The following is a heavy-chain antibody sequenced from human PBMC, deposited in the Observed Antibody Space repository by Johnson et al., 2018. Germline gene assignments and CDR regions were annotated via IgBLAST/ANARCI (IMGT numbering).Heavy chain of an antibody. Sequence: EVQLVETGGGLVKXGGSXRLXCKASGFSFNVYSMTWVRQASGKGLEWVSFIGAESVYIQYADSVRGRFTISRDNAKNSLYLQMSALRVEDTAIYFCARGQWRVPGQRYYMDVWGKGTTVTVSS. CDR3: ARGQWRVPGQRYYMDV. CDR2: IGAESVYI. J-gene: IGHJ6*03. D-gene: IGHD6-19*01. V-gene: IGHV3-21*06. CDR1: GFSFNVYS.